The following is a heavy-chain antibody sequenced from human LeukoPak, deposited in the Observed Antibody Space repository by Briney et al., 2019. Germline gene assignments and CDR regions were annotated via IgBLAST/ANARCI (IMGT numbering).Heavy chain of an antibody. CDR2: IIPILGIA. Sequence: SVTVSSKASGGTFISYAIGWVRQAPGQGLEWVGRIIPILGIANYPQKFQGRVTITADKSTSTAYMELSSLRSEDTAVYYCARGVAVAGTEYYYYYGMDVWGQGTTVTVSS. V-gene: IGHV1-69*04. D-gene: IGHD6-19*01. J-gene: IGHJ6*02. CDR1: GGTFISYA. CDR3: ARGVAVAGTEYYYYYGMDV.